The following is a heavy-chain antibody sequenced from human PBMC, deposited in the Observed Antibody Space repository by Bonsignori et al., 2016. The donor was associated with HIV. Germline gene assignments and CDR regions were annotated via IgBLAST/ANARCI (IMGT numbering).Heavy chain of an antibody. J-gene: IGHJ4*02. D-gene: IGHD4-11*01. V-gene: IGHV4-39*07. CDR3: ARDSRVTTVGH. CDR2: IYYSGST. CDR1: GGSISSSSYY. Sequence: SETLSLTCTVSGGSISSSSYYWGWIRQPPGKGLEWIGSIYYSGSTYYNPSLKSRVTISVDTSKNQFSLKLSSVTAADTAVYYCARDSRVTTVGHWGQGTLVTVSS.